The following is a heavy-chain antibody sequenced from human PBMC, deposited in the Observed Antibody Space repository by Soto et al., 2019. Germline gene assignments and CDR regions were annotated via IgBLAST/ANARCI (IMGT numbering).Heavy chain of an antibody. V-gene: IGHV3-66*01. J-gene: IGHJ6*02. CDR3: ARDLVEVDYGMDV. Sequence: EVQLVESGGGLVQPGGSLRLSCAASGFTVSSNYMSWVRQAPGKGLEWVSVIYSGGSTYYADSVKGRFTISRDNSKNTLYLQMNSLRAEDTAVYYCARDLVEVDYGMDVWGQGTTVTVSS. CDR2: IYSGGST. CDR1: GFTVSSNY.